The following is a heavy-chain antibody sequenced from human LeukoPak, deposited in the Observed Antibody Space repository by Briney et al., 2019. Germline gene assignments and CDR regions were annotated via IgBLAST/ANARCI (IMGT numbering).Heavy chain of an antibody. CDR1: GYTFTGYY. CDR3: ARSVVVVVAAALDY. V-gene: IGHV1-2*02. J-gene: IGHJ4*02. Sequence: ASVKVSCKASGYTFTGYYMHWVRQAPGQGLEWMGWINPNSGGTNYAQKFQGGVTMTRDTSISTAYMELSRLRSDDTAVYYCARSVVVVVAAALDYWGQGTLVTVSS. D-gene: IGHD2-15*01. CDR2: INPNSGGT.